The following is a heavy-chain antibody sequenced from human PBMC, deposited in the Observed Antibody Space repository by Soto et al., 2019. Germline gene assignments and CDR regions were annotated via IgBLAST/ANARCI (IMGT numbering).Heavy chain of an antibody. CDR3: ARSPPFGSPPYYYYYGMDV. V-gene: IGHV1-69*13. CDR2: IIPIFGTA. D-gene: IGHD3-10*01. CDR1: GGTFSSYA. Sequence: ASVKVSCKASGGTFSSYAISWVRQAPGQGLEWMGGIIPIFGTANYAQKFQGRVTITADESTSTAYMELSSLRSEDTAVYYCARSPPFGSPPYYYYYGMDVWGQGTTVTVSS. J-gene: IGHJ6*02.